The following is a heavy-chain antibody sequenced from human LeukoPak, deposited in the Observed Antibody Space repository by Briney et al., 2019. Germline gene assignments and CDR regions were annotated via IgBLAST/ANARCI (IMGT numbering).Heavy chain of an antibody. V-gene: IGHV4-39*07. D-gene: IGHD1-26*01. CDR1: GDSITNSNYY. J-gene: IGHJ3*02. Sequence: SETLSLTCTASGDSITNSNYYWGWVRQSPGRGLEWLGNIFYNGGPYYNPSFKSRAVISVDTSKNHFSLTLNAVTAADTAVYHCASYSGIYSAFEIWSQGTLVTVSS. CDR2: IFYNGGP. CDR3: ASYSGIYSAFEI.